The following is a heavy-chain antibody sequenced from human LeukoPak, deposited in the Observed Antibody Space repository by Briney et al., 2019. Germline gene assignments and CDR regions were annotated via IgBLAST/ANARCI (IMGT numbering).Heavy chain of an antibody. CDR2: ISGSGGST. CDR3: AKNVVDRYYYDSSGYSEAHDAFDI. V-gene: IGHV3-23*01. J-gene: IGHJ3*02. CDR1: GFTFSSYA. Sequence: PGGSLRLSCAASGFTFSSYAMSWVRQAPGKGLEWVSAISGSGGSTYYADSVKGRFTISRDNSKNTLYLQMNSLRAEDTAVYYCAKNVVDRYYYDSSGYSEAHDAFDIWGQGRMVTVSS. D-gene: IGHD3-22*01.